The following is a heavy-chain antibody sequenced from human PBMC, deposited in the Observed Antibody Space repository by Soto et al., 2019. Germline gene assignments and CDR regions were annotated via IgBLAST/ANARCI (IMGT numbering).Heavy chain of an antibody. J-gene: IGHJ6*02. CDR3: ATLRSGVVVADTLDYYGMDV. CDR1: GGPFSSYA. V-gene: IGHV1-69*01. Sequence: SVKVSCKASGGPFSSYAISWVRQAPGQGLEWMGGIIPIFGTANYAQKFQGRVTITADESTSTAYMELSSLRSEDTAVYYCATLRSGVVVADTLDYYGMDVWGQGTTVTVSS. CDR2: IIPIFGTA. D-gene: IGHD2-15*01.